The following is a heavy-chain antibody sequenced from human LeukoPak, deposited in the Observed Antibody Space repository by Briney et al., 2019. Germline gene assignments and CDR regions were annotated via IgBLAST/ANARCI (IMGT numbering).Heavy chain of an antibody. V-gene: IGHV1-2*06. J-gene: IGHJ4*02. CDR1: GYTFTRYY. Sequence: GASVKVSCKASGYTFTRYYMHWVRQAPGQGLEWMGRINPNSGGTNYAQKFQGRVTMTRDTSISTAYMELSRLRSDDTAVYYCARVLRITMVRGADTFDYWGQGTLVTVSS. CDR2: INPNSGGT. CDR3: ARVLRITMVRGADTFDY. D-gene: IGHD3-10*01.